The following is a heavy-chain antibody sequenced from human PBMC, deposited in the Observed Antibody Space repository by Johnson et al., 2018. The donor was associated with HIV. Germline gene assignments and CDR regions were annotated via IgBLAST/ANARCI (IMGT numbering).Heavy chain of an antibody. V-gene: IGHV3-20*04. D-gene: IGHD3-16*01. Sequence: VQLVESGGGLVKPGGSLRLSCAASGFTFDDYGMSWVRQAPGKGLEWVSGINWNGETTGYADSVKGRFTISRDSAKNSLYLQMDSLRPEDTAVYYCARSRHGGIQPSDAFDVWGKETMVTVSS. CDR2: INWNGETT. J-gene: IGHJ3*01. CDR1: GFTFDDYG. CDR3: ARSRHGGIQPSDAFDV.